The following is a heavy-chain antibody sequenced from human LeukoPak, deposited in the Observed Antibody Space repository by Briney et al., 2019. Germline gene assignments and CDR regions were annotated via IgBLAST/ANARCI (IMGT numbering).Heavy chain of an antibody. CDR2: INPDSGGT. CDR1: GYTFSDYY. Sequence: ASVKVSCKASGYTFSDYYMHWVRQAPGQGLEWMGWINPDSGGTKYAQKFQDRVTMTSDTSISTAYMELSSLRSEDTAVYYCAADPDYNGNGDAFDFWGRGTMVTVSS. CDR3: AADPDYNGNGDAFDF. J-gene: IGHJ3*01. V-gene: IGHV1-2*02. D-gene: IGHD4-23*01.